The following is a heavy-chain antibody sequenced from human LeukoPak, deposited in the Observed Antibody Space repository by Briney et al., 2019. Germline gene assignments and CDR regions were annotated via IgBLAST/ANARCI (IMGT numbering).Heavy chain of an antibody. CDR3: TRIGY. CDR2: ISWNSGSI. CDR1: GFTFDDYA. V-gene: IGHV3-9*01. J-gene: IGHJ4*02. Sequence: QSGGSLRLSCAASGFTFDDYAMHWVRQAPGKGLEWVSGISWNSGSIAYADSVKGRFTISRDNAKNSLYLQMNSLRGEDTALYYCTRIGYWGQGTLVTVSS. D-gene: IGHD2-15*01.